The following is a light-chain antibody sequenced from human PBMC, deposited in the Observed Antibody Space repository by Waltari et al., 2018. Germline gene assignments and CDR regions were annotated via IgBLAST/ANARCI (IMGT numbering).Light chain of an antibody. J-gene: IGKJ1*01. CDR3: QQYNNWFWT. CDR2: GAS. Sequence: EIVMTQPPATLSVSPGERVTLACRASQSVSSNLPWYQQKPGQAPRLLFSGASTRATGIPARFSGSGSGTEFTLTISSLQSEDFAVYYCQQYNNWFWTFGQGTKVEIK. V-gene: IGKV3-15*01. CDR1: QSVSSN.